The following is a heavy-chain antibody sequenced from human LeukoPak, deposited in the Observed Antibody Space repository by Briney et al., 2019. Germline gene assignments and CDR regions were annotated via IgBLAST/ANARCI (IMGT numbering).Heavy chain of an antibody. V-gene: IGHV3-74*01. CDR3: ARAGIDLWSGYKIGGLYYYYYMDV. Sequence: PGGPLRLSCAASGFTFSSYWMHWARQAPGKGLVWVSRINTDGSSTRYADSVKGRFTISRHNAKNTLYLQMNSLRAEDTAVYYCARAGIDLWSGYKIGGLYYYYYMDVWGKGTTVTVSS. D-gene: IGHD3-3*01. CDR1: GFTFSSYW. CDR2: INTDGSST. J-gene: IGHJ6*03.